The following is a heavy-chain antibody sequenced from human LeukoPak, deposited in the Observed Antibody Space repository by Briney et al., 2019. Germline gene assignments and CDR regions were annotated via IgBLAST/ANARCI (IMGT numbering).Heavy chain of an antibody. J-gene: IGHJ4*02. CDR1: GGSISSYY. D-gene: IGHD6-19*01. CDR3: ARDSGWYPGYFDY. V-gene: IGHV4-59*01. Sequence: SETLSLTCTVSGGSISSYYWSWIRQPPGKGLEWIGYIYYSGSTNYNPSLKSRVTISVDTSKDQFSLKLSSVTAADTAVYYCARDSGWYPGYFDYWGQGTLVTVSS. CDR2: IYYSGST.